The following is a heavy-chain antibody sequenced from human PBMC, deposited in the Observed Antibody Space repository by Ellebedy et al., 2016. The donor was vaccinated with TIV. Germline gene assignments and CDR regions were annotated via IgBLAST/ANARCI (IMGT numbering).Heavy chain of an antibody. CDR2: IYTSGST. D-gene: IGHD1-26*01. CDR3: ARGVGAATHDAFDI. J-gene: IGHJ3*02. Sequence: MPSETLSLTCTVSGGSISSFYWSWIRQPAGKGLEWIGRIYTSGSTNYNPSLKSRVTMSVDTSTNQFSLKMSSVTAADTAVYYCARGVGAATHDAFDIWGQGTMVTVSS. CDR1: GGSISSFY. V-gene: IGHV4-4*07.